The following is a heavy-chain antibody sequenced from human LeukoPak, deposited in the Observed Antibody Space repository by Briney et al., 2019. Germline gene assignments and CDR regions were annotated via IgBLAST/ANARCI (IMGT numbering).Heavy chain of an antibody. Sequence: SETLSLTCTISGGSISGYYWIWIRQPPGKGLEWIGYIFYRGSTNYNPSLKSRVTISIDTSKNKFSLKLNSVTAADTAVYYCARVEYCSSTSCYGRSNAFDIWGQGTMVTVSS. J-gene: IGHJ3*02. D-gene: IGHD2-2*01. CDR2: IFYRGST. CDR3: ARVEYCSSTSCYGRSNAFDI. V-gene: IGHV4-59*08. CDR1: GGSISGYY.